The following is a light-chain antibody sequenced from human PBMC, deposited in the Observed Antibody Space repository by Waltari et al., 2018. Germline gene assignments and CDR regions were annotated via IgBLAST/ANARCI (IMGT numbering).Light chain of an antibody. V-gene: IGLV2-14*03. Sequence: QSALTQPASVSGSPGQSITISCTGTSSDVGGHNYVSWYQQHPGKAPKLIIYDVTDRPSGVSNRFSGSKFGNTASPTISGLQAEDEADYYCSSYTSSGTPYVFGTGTRVTVL. CDR3: SSYTSSGTPYV. CDR2: DVT. J-gene: IGLJ1*01. CDR1: SSDVGGHNY.